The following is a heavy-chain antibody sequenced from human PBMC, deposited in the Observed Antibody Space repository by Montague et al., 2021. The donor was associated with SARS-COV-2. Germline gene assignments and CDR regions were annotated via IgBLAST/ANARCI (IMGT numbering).Heavy chain of an antibody. CDR3: ARKALVTGTFDL. CDR2: TYYRSKWYN. J-gene: IGHJ3*01. CDR1: GDSVSSTTAA. Sequence: CAISGDSVSSTTAAWNWIRQSLSRGLEWLGRTYYRSKWYNEYPVSVKSRVSINAETSKNQFSLQLNSVSPEDTAVYYCARKALVTGTFDLWGQGTVVTVSS. V-gene: IGHV6-1*01. D-gene: IGHD2-21*02.